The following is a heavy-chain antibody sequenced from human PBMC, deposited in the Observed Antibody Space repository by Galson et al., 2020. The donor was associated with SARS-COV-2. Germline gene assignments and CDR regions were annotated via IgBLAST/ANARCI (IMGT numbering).Heavy chain of an antibody. J-gene: IGHJ4*02. Sequence: SETLSLTCTVSGGSISSSSYYWGWIRQPPGKGLEWIGSIYYSGSTYYNPSLKSRVTISVDTSKNQFSLKLSSVTAADTAVYYCASEPLSHFDWNYGLVATYKKTQIDYWGQGTLVTVSS. CDR3: ASEPLSHFDWNYGLVATYKKTQIDY. CDR2: IYYSGST. V-gene: IGHV4-39*07. CDR1: GGSISSSSYY. D-gene: IGHD1-7*01.